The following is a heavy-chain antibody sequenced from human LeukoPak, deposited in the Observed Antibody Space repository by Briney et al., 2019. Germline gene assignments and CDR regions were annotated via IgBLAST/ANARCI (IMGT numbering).Heavy chain of an antibody. J-gene: IGHJ4*02. D-gene: IGHD6-19*01. V-gene: IGHV4-34*01. CDR1: GGSFSGYY. Sequence: PSETLSLTCAVYGGSFSGYYWSWIRQPPGKGLEWIGEINHSGSTNYNPSLKSRVTISVDTSRNQFSLKLNSVTAADTAVYYCASLAVAGLSEGYWGQGTLVTVSS. CDR2: INHSGST. CDR3: ASLAVAGLSEGY.